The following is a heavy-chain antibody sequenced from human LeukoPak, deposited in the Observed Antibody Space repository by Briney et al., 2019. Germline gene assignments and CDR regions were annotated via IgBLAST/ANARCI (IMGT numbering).Heavy chain of an antibody. D-gene: IGHD2-2*01. CDR1: GYTFTGYY. V-gene: IGHV1-2*02. CDR2: INPNSGST. J-gene: IGHJ5*02. CDR3: AREGVVPAAIVRWFDP. Sequence: GASVKVSCKASGYTFTGYYMHWVRQAPGQGLEWMGWINPNSGSTNYAQKFQGRVTMTRDTSISTAYMELSRLRSDDTAVYYCAREGVVPAAIVRWFDPWGQGTLVTVSS.